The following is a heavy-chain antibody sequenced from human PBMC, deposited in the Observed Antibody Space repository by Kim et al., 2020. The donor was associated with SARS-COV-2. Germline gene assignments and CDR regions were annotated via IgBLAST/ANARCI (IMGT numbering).Heavy chain of an antibody. Sequence: SETLSLTCTVSGGSISSYYWSWIRQPPGKGLEWIGYIYYSGSTNYNPSLKSRVTISVDTSKNQFSLKLSSVTAADTAVYYCARDKVTMVQGVSYYGMDVWGQGTTVTVSS. V-gene: IGHV4-59*13. D-gene: IGHD3-10*01. CDR1: GGSISSYY. CDR3: ARDKVTMVQGVSYYGMDV. CDR2: IYYSGST. J-gene: IGHJ6*02.